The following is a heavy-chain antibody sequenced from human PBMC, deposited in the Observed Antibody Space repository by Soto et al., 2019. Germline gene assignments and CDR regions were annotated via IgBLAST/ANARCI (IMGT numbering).Heavy chain of an antibody. CDR3: AVYCSGGSCYFPTSYYYGMDV. CDR2: IYSGGST. D-gene: IGHD2-15*01. J-gene: IGHJ6*02. CDR1: GFTVSSNY. V-gene: IGHV3-53*01. Sequence: GGSLRLSCAASGFTVSSNYMSWVRQAPGKGLEWVSVIYSGGSTYYADSVKGRFTISRDNSKNTLYLQMNSLRAEDTAVYYCAVYCSGGSCYFPTSYYYGMDVWGQGTTVTVSS.